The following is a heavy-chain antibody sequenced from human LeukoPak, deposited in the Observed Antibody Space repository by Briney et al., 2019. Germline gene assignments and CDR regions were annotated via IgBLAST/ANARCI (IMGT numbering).Heavy chain of an antibody. CDR1: GGSISSYY. J-gene: IGHJ6*02. CDR3: ARGGYYYGSGSQEDV. V-gene: IGHV4-59*01. D-gene: IGHD3-10*01. Sequence: SETLSLTCTVSGGSISSYYWSWIRQPPGKGLEWIGYIYYSGSTNYNPSLKSRVTISVDTSKNQFSLKLSSVTAADTAVYYCARGGYYYGSGSQEDVWGQGTTVTVSS. CDR2: IYYSGST.